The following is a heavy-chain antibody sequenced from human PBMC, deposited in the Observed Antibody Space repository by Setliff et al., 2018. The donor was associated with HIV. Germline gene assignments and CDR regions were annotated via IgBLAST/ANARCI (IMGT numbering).Heavy chain of an antibody. Sequence: PGESLKISCVASGFTFSDYYMAWIRQAPGRGLEWIAHIDKSGDTIYYADSVEGRFTISRDNAKSSLYLHVTTLRPADTAVYYCGRVALWHPFHYYYLDVWGRGTTVTVS. J-gene: IGHJ6*03. CDR1: GFTFSDYY. V-gene: IGHV3-11*04. CDR3: GRVALWHPFHYYYLDV. CDR2: IDKSGDTI.